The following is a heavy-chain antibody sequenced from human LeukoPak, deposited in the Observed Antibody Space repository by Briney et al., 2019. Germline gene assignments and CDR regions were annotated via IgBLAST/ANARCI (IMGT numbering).Heavy chain of an antibody. CDR1: TFTFSNFA. D-gene: IGHD3-10*01. CDR3: ARSSITMVRGVRGAFDI. J-gene: IGHJ3*02. Sequence: GGSLRLSCTVSTFTFSNFAMTWVRQAPGKGLEWVSTITGSGDSTYYADSVKGRFTVSRDNSKNTLFVQMNSLRAEDTAVYYCARSSITMVRGVRGAFDIWGQGTMVTVSS. V-gene: IGHV3-23*01. CDR2: ITGSGDST.